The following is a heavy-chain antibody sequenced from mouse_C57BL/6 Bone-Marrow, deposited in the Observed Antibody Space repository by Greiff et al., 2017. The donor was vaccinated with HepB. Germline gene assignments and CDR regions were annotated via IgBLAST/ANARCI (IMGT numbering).Heavy chain of an antibody. CDR3: ARSNWGYYFDY. CDR2: IDPSDSYT. Sequence: QVQLQQPGAELVRPGTSVKLSCKASGYTFTSYWMHWVKQRPGQGLEWIGEIDPSDSYTNYNQKFKGKATLTVDTSASTAYMQLSSLTSEESAVYYCARSNWGYYFDYWGQGTTLTVSS. J-gene: IGHJ2*01. D-gene: IGHD4-1*01. V-gene: IGHV1-59*01. CDR1: GYTFTSYW.